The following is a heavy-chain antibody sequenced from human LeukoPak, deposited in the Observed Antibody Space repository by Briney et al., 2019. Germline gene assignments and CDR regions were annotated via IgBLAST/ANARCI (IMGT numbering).Heavy chain of an antibody. J-gene: IGHJ4*02. Sequence: GRSLRLSCAASGFTFSTHAMHWVRQAPGKGLEWVAVVSHDGNTKYYTDSVKGRFTISRDNSKNTLYLQMNGLRTDDTAVYYCARAIVGTENFDYWGQGTLVTVSS. CDR2: VSHDGNTK. CDR1: GFTFSTHA. CDR3: ARAIVGTENFDY. V-gene: IGHV3-30*10. D-gene: IGHD5-12*01.